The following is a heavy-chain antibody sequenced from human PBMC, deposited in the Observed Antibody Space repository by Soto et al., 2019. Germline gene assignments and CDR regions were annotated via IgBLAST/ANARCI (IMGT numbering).Heavy chain of an antibody. V-gene: IGHV3-23*01. D-gene: IGHD3-3*02. J-gene: IGHJ5*02. CDR2: ISGSGGST. Sequence: GGSLRLSCAASGFTFSSYAMSWVRQAPGKGLEWVSAISGSGGSTYYADSVKGRFTISRDNSKNTLYLQMNSLRAEDTAVYYCAKDIRQGRSPDWFDPWGQGTRGTVSS. CDR3: AKDIRQGRSPDWFDP. CDR1: GFTFSSYA.